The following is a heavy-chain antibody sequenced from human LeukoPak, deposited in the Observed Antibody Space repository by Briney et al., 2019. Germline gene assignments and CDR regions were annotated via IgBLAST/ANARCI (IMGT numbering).Heavy chain of an antibody. CDR1: RFSVSGNY. CDR3: AGDPGLRNGMDV. Sequence: GGSLRLSCAGSRFSVSGNYVTWVRQAPGEGLEWVSVTYSDGTTFYADSVKGRFTISRDSSKNTLFIQMNSLRVEDTAVYYCAGDPGLRNGMDVWGQGTTVTVSS. D-gene: IGHD2-8*01. V-gene: IGHV3-66*02. CDR2: TYSDGTT. J-gene: IGHJ6*02.